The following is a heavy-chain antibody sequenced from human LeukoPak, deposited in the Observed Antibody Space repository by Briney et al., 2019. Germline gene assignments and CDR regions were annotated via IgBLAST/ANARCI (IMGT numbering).Heavy chain of an antibody. Sequence: SGTLSLTCTVSGGSISSSSYYWGWIRQPPGKGLEWIGSIYYSGSTYYNPSLKSRVTISVDTSKNQFSLKLSSVTAADTAVYYCARKQYCTNGVCYGYYFDYWGQGTLVTVSS. CDR1: GGSISSSSYY. V-gene: IGHV4-39*01. CDR2: IYYSGST. J-gene: IGHJ4*02. D-gene: IGHD2-8*01. CDR3: ARKQYCTNGVCYGYYFDY.